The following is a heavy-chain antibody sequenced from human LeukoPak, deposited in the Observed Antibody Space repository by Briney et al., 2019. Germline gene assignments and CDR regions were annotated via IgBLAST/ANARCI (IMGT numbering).Heavy chain of an antibody. CDR2: IKGKTDGGTI. V-gene: IGHV3-15*01. J-gene: IGHJ4*02. CDR1: GSTFNNAW. Sequence: GGSLRLSCGVSGSTFNNAWMGWVRQAPGKGLEWVGHIKGKTDGGTIDYAAPVKGRFTISRDDSKNTLYLKMNSLRTEDTAVYYCTTRLRRIVRGVILLFDYWGQGTLVTVSS. D-gene: IGHD3-10*02. CDR3: TTRLRRIVRGVILLFDY.